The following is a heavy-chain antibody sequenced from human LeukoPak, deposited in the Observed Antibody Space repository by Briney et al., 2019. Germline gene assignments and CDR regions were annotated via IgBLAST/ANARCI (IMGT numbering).Heavy chain of an antibody. Sequence: PGGSLRLSCAASGFTFSSYGMHWVRQAPGKGLEWVAVISYDGSNKYYADSVEGRFTISRDNSKNTLYLQMNSLRAEDTAVYYCAKDPDFEYQLLGAGNWFDPWGQGTLVTVSS. V-gene: IGHV3-30*18. CDR2: ISYDGSNK. J-gene: IGHJ5*02. D-gene: IGHD2-2*01. CDR1: GFTFSSYG. CDR3: AKDPDFEYQLLGAGNWFDP.